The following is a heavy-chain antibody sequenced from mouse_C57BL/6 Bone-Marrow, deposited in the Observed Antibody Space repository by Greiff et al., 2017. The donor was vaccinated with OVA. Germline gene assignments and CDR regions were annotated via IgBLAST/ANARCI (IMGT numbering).Heavy chain of an antibody. CDR1: GYTFTSYW. CDR3: ASLLQAWLSY. Sequence: QVQLQQPGAELVKPGASVKLSCKASGYTFTSYWMHWVKQRPGQGLEWIGMIHPNSGSTNYNEKFKRKATLTVDKSSSTAYMQLSSLTSEDSAVYYCASLLQAWLSYWGQGTLVTVSA. J-gene: IGHJ3*01. V-gene: IGHV1-64*01. D-gene: IGHD2-10*01. CDR2: IHPNSGST.